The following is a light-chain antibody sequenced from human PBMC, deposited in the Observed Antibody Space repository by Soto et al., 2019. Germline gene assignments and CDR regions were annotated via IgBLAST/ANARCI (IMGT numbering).Light chain of an antibody. CDR3: QQSYSTPQT. CDR2: AAS. V-gene: IGKV1-39*01. Sequence: DIQMTQSPSSLSASVGDRVTITCRASQSISSYLNWYQQKPGNAPKLLIYAASSLQSGVPSRFSGGGSGTDFTLTISSLQPEDFATYYCQQSYSTPQTFGQGTKLEIK. J-gene: IGKJ2*01. CDR1: QSISSY.